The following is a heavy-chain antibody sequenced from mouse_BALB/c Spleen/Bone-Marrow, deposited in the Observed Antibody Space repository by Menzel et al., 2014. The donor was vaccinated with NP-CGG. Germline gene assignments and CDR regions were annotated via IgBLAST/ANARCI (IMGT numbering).Heavy chain of an antibody. CDR3: ARQILRGFGY. CDR2: ISSGGGST. CDR1: GFAFSSYD. J-gene: IGHJ3*02. V-gene: IGHV5-12-1*01. Sequence: DVKLVESGGGLVKPGGSLELSCAASGFAFSSYDMSWVRQTPEKRLEWVAYISSGGGSTYYADTVKGRFTISRDNAKNTLYLQMSSLKSEDTAMYYCARQILRGFGYWGQGTPVTVSA. D-gene: IGHD1-1*01.